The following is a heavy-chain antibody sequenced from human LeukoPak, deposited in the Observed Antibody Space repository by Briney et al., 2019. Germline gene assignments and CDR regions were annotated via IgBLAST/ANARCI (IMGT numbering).Heavy chain of an antibody. V-gene: IGHV3-21*01. Sequence: GGSLRLSCAASGFTFSSYSMNWVRQAPGKGLEWVSSISSSSTYIFYADSVKGRFTISRDNAKNSLYLQMNSLRAEDTAVYYCATSPLWGYAFDIWGQGTMVTVSS. CDR1: GFTFSSYS. D-gene: IGHD2/OR15-2a*01. CDR2: ISSSSTYI. CDR3: ATSPLWGYAFDI. J-gene: IGHJ3*02.